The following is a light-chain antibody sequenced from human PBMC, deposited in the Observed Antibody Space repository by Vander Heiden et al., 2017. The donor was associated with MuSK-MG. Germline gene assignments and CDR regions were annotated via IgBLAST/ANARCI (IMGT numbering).Light chain of an antibody. V-gene: IGKV3-11*01. Sequence: EIVLTQSPATLSLSPGERATLSCRASQSVSNFLAWYQQKPGQTPRLLIYDASNRATGIPARFSGSGYGTDFTLTISSREPEDFAVYYCQQRDNWPRLTFGGGTKVEIK. CDR3: QQRDNWPRLT. CDR1: QSVSNF. CDR2: DAS. J-gene: IGKJ4*01.